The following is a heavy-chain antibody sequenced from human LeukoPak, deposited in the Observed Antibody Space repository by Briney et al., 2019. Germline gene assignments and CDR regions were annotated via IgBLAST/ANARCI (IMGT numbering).Heavy chain of an antibody. CDR1: GGSFSGYY. Sequence: SETLSLTCAVYGGSFSGYYWSWIRQPPGKGLEWIGEINHSGSTNYNPSLKSRVTISVDTSKNQFSLKLSSVTAADTAVYYCASRPPVKVPAARKGPFDYWGQGTLVTVSS. CDR3: ASRPPVKVPAARKGPFDY. J-gene: IGHJ4*02. V-gene: IGHV4-34*01. D-gene: IGHD2-2*01. CDR2: INHSGST.